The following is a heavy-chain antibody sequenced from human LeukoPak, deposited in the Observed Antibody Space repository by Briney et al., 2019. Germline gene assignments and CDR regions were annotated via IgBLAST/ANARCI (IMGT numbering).Heavy chain of an antibody. CDR1: GGSISSYY. D-gene: IGHD2-21*01. V-gene: IGHV4-59*01. CDR2: IYDSGNT. CDR3: AKGEGDY. Sequence: SETLSLTCTVSGGSISSYYWSWIRQPPGKGLEWIGYIYDSGNTNYNPSLKSRVTISVDTSKNQFSLKVRSVTAADTAVYYCAKGEGDYWGQGTLATVSS. J-gene: IGHJ4*02.